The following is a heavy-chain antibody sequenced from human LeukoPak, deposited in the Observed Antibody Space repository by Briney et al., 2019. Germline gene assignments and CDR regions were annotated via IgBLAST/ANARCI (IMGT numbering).Heavy chain of an antibody. CDR3: ARSTILTANDSDAFDI. CDR2: INHSGST. D-gene: IGHD3-9*01. CDR1: AFTFSSYS. V-gene: IGHV4-34*01. J-gene: IGHJ3*02. Sequence: GSLRLSCAGSAFTFSSYSMNWIRQPPGKGLEWIGEINHSGSTNYNPSLKSRVTISVDTSKNQFSLKLSSVTAADTAVYYCARSTILTANDSDAFDIWGQGTMVTVSS.